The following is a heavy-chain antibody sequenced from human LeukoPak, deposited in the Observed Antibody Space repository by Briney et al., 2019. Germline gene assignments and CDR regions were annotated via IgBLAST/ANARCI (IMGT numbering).Heavy chain of an antibody. D-gene: IGHD3-16*01. V-gene: IGHV3-33*01. J-gene: IGHJ3*02. CDR3: ARTWGSVPMANAFDI. CDR2: IWYDGSNK. CDR1: GFTFSSYG. Sequence: PGGSRRLSCAASGFTFSSYGMHWVRQAPGKGLEWVAVIWYDGSNKYYADSVKGRFTISRDNSKNTLYLQMNSLRAEDTAVYYCARTWGSVPMANAFDIWGQGTMVTVSS.